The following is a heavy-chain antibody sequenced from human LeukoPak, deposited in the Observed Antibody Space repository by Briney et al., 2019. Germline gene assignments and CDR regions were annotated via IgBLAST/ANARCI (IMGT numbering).Heavy chain of an antibody. Sequence: GGSLRLSCAVSGFIVSSTYMTWVRQAPGKGLEWVSVIHNDGSTYHADSVKGQFTISRDNSKNTLYLQMNSLRVEDTAAYYCASLARDYWGQGTLVTVSS. V-gene: IGHV3-53*01. J-gene: IGHJ4*02. CDR1: GFIVSSTY. CDR3: ASLARDY. D-gene: IGHD3-3*02. CDR2: IHNDGST.